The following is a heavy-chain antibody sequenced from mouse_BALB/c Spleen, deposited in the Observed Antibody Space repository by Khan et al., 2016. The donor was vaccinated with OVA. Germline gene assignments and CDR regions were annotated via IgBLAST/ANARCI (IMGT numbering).Heavy chain of an antibody. V-gene: IGHV2-2*02. CDR3: AKNRNGYLDY. J-gene: IGHJ2*01. CDR2: IWSGGIT. Sequence: VQLKESGPGLVQPSQSLSITCTVSGFSLTNYGVHWVRQSPGKGLEWLGVIWSGGITDYNETFISRLSISKDISKSQVFFKLNSLQANDTAIYYCAKNRNGYLDYWGQGTTLTVSS. D-gene: IGHD1-1*02. CDR1: GFSLTNYG.